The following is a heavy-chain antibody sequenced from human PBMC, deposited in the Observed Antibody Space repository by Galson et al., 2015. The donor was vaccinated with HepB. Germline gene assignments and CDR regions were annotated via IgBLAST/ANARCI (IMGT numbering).Heavy chain of an antibody. CDR2: IIPILGIA. V-gene: IGHV1-69*04. J-gene: IGHJ5*02. Sequence: SVKVSCKASGGTFSSYAISWVRQAPGQGLEWMGRIIPILGIANYAQKFRGRVTITADKSTSTAYMELSSLRSEDTAVYYCALTEPGYSSSWYFTRNTNWFDPWGQGTLVTVSS. CDR1: GGTFSSYA. CDR3: ALTEPGYSSSWYFTRNTNWFDP. D-gene: IGHD6-13*01.